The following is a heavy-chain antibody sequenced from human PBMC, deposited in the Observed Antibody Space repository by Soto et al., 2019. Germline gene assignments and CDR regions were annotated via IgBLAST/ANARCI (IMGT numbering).Heavy chain of an antibody. CDR3: ARASGAHSFLFHY. V-gene: IGHV1-2*02. D-gene: IGHD2-15*01. CDR2: IDPNSVDT. J-gene: IGHJ4*02. Sequence: ASVKCSCNASGYTFTDYFIHWVRQAPGQWLEWMGWIDPNSVDTNVAQRVECRFTMTRDTSISAAYMELSRLTSDDTAVYSWARASGAHSFLFHYWGQGTLVTVSS. CDR1: GYTFTDYF.